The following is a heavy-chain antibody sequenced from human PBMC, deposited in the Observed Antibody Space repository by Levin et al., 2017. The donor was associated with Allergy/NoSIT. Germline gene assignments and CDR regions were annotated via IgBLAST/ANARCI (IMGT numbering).Heavy chain of an antibody. CDR2: ISGSGGST. Sequence: RPGGSLRLSCAASGFTFSNYAMSWVRQAPGKGPEWISVISGSGGSTSYADSVKGRFTISRDNSKNTLYLQMDGLRAEDTAVYYCVKGWDFYDATGYDPFAYWGQGTLVTVSS. CDR3: VKGWDFYDATGYDPFAY. D-gene: IGHD3-9*01. V-gene: IGHV3-23*01. J-gene: IGHJ4*02. CDR1: GFTFSNYA.